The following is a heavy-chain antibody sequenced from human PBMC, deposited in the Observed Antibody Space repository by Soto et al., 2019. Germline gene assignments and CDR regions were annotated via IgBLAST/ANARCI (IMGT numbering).Heavy chain of an antibody. Sequence: SETLSLTCTVSGGSISSGGYYWSWIRQHPGKGLEWIGYIYYSGSTYYNPSLKSRVTISVDTSKNQFSLKLSSVTAADTAVYYCARTIRNYDFWSGTNWFDPWGQGTLVTVSS. CDR1: GGSISSGGYY. CDR3: ARTIRNYDFWSGTNWFDP. V-gene: IGHV4-31*03. D-gene: IGHD3-3*01. J-gene: IGHJ5*02. CDR2: IYYSGST.